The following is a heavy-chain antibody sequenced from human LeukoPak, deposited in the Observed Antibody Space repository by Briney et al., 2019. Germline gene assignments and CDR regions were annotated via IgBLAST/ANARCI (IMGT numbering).Heavy chain of an antibody. Sequence: PSETLSLTCTVSGGSISSDDYYWNWIRQPPGKGLEWIGYIYYSGSTYYNPSLKSRVTISVDTSKNQFSLKLSSVAAADTAVYYCARIRGSSLYEWFDPWGQGTLVTVSS. D-gene: IGHD6-13*01. CDR2: IYYSGST. V-gene: IGHV4-30-4*01. J-gene: IGHJ5*02. CDR3: ARIRGSSLYEWFDP. CDR1: GGSISSDDYY.